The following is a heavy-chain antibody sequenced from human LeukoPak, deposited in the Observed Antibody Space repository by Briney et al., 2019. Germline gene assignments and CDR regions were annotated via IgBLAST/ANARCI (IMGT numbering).Heavy chain of an antibody. Sequence: PGGSLRLSCAASGCTFSHYGMHWVREAPGKGLEWVAYIRYDESDKYYADSVKGRFTISRDNSKNTLYVQMHSLRAEDTAVYYCAKSIAVAGFAGGRTFDYWGQGILVTVSS. D-gene: IGHD6-19*01. CDR1: GCTFSHYG. J-gene: IGHJ4*02. CDR3: AKSIAVAGFAGGRTFDY. V-gene: IGHV3-30*02. CDR2: IRYDESDK.